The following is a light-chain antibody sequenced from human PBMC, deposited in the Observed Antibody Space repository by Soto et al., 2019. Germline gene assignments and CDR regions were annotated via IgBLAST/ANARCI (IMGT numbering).Light chain of an antibody. J-gene: IGKJ1*01. CDR3: QQYYTSPLT. CDR1: QTLLYSSNGQNY. V-gene: IGKV4-1*01. CDR2: WAS. Sequence: DIVMTQSPDSLAVSLGERDTINCKSSQTLLYSSNGQNYLTWYQQKPGQPPKMLIYWASTRESGVPDRCSGSVSGTDFTITISSLQSEDVAVYYCQQYYTSPLTFGQGTKVEL.